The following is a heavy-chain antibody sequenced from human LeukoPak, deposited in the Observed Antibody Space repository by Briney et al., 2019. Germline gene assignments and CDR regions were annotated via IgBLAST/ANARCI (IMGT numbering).Heavy chain of an antibody. D-gene: IGHD4-11*01. CDR1: GGSFSGYY. CDR3: ARSHDYSTSLAFDV. CDR2: ITYSGST. Sequence: PSETLSLTCAVYGGSFSGYYWSWIRQPPGKGLEWIGEITYSGSTNYNPSLKSRVTISVDTSKNQFSLKLPSVTAADTAVYYCARSHDYSTSLAFDVWGQGTMVTVSS. J-gene: IGHJ3*01. V-gene: IGHV4-34*01.